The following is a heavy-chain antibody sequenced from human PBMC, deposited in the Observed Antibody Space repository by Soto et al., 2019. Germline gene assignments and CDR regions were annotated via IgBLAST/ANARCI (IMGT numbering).Heavy chain of an antibody. CDR2: ISAYNGNT. D-gene: IGHD6-13*01. CDR1: GYTFASYG. Sequence: GASVKVCCKDSGYTFASYGMRWVRQAHGQGLEWMGWISAYNGNTNYAQKLQGRVTMTTDTSTSTAYMELRSLRSDDTAVYYCASGGGYSSSWYSELDYWGQGTLVTVSS. V-gene: IGHV1-18*01. J-gene: IGHJ4*02. CDR3: ASGGGYSSSWYSELDY.